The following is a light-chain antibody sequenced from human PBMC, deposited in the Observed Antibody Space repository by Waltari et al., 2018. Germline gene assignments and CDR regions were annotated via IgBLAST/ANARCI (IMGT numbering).Light chain of an antibody. Sequence: QLVLTQSPSASASLGASVKLTCTLSSGHSSNVVAWLQQRPEKGPRYLMKVNSDGSHSRGDEIPDLFSGSSSGAGRYLTLANLQSEDEADYYCQTGGHGTWVFGGGTGLTVV. CDR2: VNSDGSH. CDR3: QTGGHGTWV. CDR1: SGHSSNV. V-gene: IGLV4-69*01. J-gene: IGLJ3*02.